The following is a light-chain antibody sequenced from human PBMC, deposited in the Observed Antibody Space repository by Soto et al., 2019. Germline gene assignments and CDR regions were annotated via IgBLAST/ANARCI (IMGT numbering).Light chain of an antibody. V-gene: IGLV2-23*01. CDR3: CSYAGSSTYI. CDR2: EGS. J-gene: IGLJ1*01. Sequence: QSALTQPASVSGSPGQSIIISCTGTSSDVGSHNLVSWYQQHPDRAPKLMIYEGSKRPSGVSNRFSGSKSGNTASLTISGLQAEDEADYFCCSYAGSSTYIFGSGTKVTVL. CDR1: SSDVGSHNL.